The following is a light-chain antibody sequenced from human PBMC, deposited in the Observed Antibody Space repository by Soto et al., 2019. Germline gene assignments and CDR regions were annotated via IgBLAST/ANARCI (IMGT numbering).Light chain of an antibody. Sequence: QSVLTQPPSVSAAPGQKVTISCSGSSSDMGNHAVSWYQQVPGTAPKLLIYENNKRPSGIPDRFSGSKSGPSATLGITGLWPEDEADYYCQSSDMHLSGSGVFGGGTKLTVL. CDR3: QSSDMHLSGSGV. V-gene: IGLV1-51*02. CDR1: SSDMGNHA. CDR2: ENN. J-gene: IGLJ3*02.